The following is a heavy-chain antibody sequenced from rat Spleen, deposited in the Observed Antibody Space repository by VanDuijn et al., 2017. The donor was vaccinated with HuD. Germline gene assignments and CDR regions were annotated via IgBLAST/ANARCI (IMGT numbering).Heavy chain of an antibody. CDR3: AREGITTKDY. Sequence: QVQLQQSGAELTKPGSSVKISCKASGYTFTSYYISWIKQTTGQGLEYIGYINTGSGGTNYSEKFKGKATLTVDKSSSTAFMQLSSLTPDDSAVYYCAREGITTKDYWGQGVMVTVSS. CDR2: INTGSGGT. V-gene: IGHV1-43*01. J-gene: IGHJ2*01. CDR1: GYTFTSYY. D-gene: IGHD1-10*01.